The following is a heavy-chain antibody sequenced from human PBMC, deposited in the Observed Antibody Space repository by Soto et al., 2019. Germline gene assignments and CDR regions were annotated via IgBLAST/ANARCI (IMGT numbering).Heavy chain of an antibody. CDR2: SYYSGTS. D-gene: IGHD1-20*01. V-gene: IGHV4-39*01. CDR3: TRRYNWNDYYFDP. Sequence: SETLSLTCTVSGGSIRVQSYYWTWIRHTPGKGLEWVGSSYYSGTSYFNPALKGRVTISVDTSTNQFSLRLTSVTAADTAVYYCTRRYNWNDYYFDPWGQGILVTVSS. CDR1: GGSIRVQSYY. J-gene: IGHJ5*02.